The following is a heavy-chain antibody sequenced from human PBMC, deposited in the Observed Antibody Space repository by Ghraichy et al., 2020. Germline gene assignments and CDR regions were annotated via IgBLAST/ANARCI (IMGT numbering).Heavy chain of an antibody. CDR2: IKSKSHGEAT. D-gene: IGHD1-26*01. CDR3: TTGLGRYFDY. CDR1: GFTFNIAW. J-gene: IGHJ4*02. Sequence: GGSLRLSCAASGFTFNIAWMHWVRQAPGKGLEWVGRIKSKSHGEATDYAAPVKGRFTISRDDSKNTVYLQMNSLTTEDTAVYYCTTGLGRYFDYWGQETLFPVSS. V-gene: IGHV3-15*01.